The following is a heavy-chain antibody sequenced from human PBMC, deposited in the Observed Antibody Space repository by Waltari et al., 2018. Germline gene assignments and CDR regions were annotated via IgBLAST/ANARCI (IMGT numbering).Heavy chain of an antibody. CDR1: GGSISSYY. Sequence: QVQLQESGPGLVKPSETLSLTCTVSGGSISSYYWSWIRQPAGKGLEWIGRIYTSGSTNYTPSRKSRVTMSVDTSKNQFSLKLSSVTAADTAVYYCARDGRYSSSWYGSFDYWGQGTLVTVSS. D-gene: IGHD6-13*01. J-gene: IGHJ4*02. CDR2: IYTSGST. V-gene: IGHV4-4*07. CDR3: ARDGRYSSSWYGSFDY.